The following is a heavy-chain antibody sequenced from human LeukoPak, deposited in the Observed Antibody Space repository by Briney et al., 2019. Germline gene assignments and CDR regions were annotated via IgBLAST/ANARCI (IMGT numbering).Heavy chain of an antibody. CDR2: ISYDGSNK. D-gene: IGHD1-14*01. CDR1: GFTFSSYG. CDR3: AQGLRSYYYYGMDV. V-gene: IGHV3-30*18. J-gene: IGHJ6*02. Sequence: GGSLRLSCAASGFTFSSYGMHWVRQAPGKGLEWVAVISYDGSNKYYADSMKGRFTISRDNSKNTLYLQMNSLRAEDTAVYYCAQGLRSYYYYGMDVWGQGTTVTVSS.